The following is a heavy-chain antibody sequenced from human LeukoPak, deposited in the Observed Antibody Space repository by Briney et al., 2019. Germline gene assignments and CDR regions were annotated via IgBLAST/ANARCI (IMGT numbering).Heavy chain of an antibody. CDR3: AKASSSWSSRAFDV. V-gene: IGHV3-23*01. D-gene: IGHD6-13*01. Sequence: PGGSLRLSCVGSRFTFRSHAMSWVRQAPGKGLEWVSVISGTGGNTYYADSVKGRFTISRDNSKNTLYLQMSSLRAEDTAIYYCAKASSSWSSRAFDVWGQGTIVVVSS. CDR1: RFTFRSHA. J-gene: IGHJ3*01. CDR2: ISGTGGNT.